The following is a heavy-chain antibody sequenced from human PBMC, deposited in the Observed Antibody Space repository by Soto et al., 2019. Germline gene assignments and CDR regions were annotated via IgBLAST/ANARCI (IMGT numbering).Heavy chain of an antibody. D-gene: IGHD2-2*01. CDR2: IHYSGKT. CDR3: ARHDRPAADNWFDP. Sequence: PSETLTLTCTVTGGSISPYYWSWIRQPPGRGLEWIGHIHYSGKTNYNPSLKSRVTISVDTSTNQFSLKLSSVSAADTAVYYCARHDRPAADNWFDPWGQGTLVTVSS. CDR1: GGSISPYY. J-gene: IGHJ5*02. V-gene: IGHV4-59*08.